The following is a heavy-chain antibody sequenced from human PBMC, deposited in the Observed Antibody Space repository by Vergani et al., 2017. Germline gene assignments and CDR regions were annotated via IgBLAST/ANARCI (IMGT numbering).Heavy chain of an antibody. J-gene: IGHJ6*03. Sequence: QVQLAESGGGRVQPGRSLSLSLAASEFGFSSHAIHWVPRAPGKGLEWVAVISNDGSKKYYADSVKGRFTISRDNSKNTLDLQMNSLRTQDTAVYYCAKAGSVTSGSLQYNFYMDVWGKGTTVTVS. CDR3: AKAGSVTSGSLQYNFYMDV. V-gene: IGHV3-30*18. CDR2: ISNDGSKK. D-gene: IGHD3-10*01. CDR1: EFGFSSHA.